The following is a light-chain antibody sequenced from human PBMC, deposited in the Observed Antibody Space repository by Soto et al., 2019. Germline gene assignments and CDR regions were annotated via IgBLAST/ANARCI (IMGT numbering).Light chain of an antibody. CDR1: QSVSSSY. CDR2: GAS. J-gene: IGKJ4*01. V-gene: IGKV3-20*01. CDR3: QQYDSSPLT. Sequence: EIVLTQSPGTLSLSPGDRATLSCGASQSVSSSYLAWYQQKPGQATRLLIYGASSRATGIPEWFSGSGSGTDFTITISRLEPEDFAIYYCQQYDSSPLTFSGGTKVEIK.